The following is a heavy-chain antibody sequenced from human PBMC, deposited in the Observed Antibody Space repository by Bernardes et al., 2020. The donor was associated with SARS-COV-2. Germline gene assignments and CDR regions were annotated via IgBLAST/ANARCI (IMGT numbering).Heavy chain of an antibody. D-gene: IGHD3-3*01. J-gene: IGHJ5*02. V-gene: IGHV4-38-2*01. CDR1: GYSISSGYY. Sequence: SETLSLTCAVSGYSISSGYYWGWIRQPPGKGLEWIGSIYHSGSTYYNPSLKSRVTISVDTSKNQFSLKLSSVTAADTAVYYCARSAGYTIFGVGRWFDPWGQGTLVTVSS. CDR3: ARSAGYTIFGVGRWFDP. CDR2: IYHSGST.